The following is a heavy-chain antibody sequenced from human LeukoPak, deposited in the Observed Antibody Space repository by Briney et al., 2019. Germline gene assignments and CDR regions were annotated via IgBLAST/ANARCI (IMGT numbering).Heavy chain of an antibody. J-gene: IGHJ4*02. CDR1: GGTLSSYA. Sequence: GASVKVSCKASGGTLSSYAISWGRKPPGKGLEWMGRIIPILGIANYAQKFQGRVTITADKSTSTAYMELSSLRSEDTAVYYCAAAYYYDSSGYYSYDYWGQGTLVTVSS. V-gene: IGHV1-69*04. CDR3: AAAYYYDSSGYYSYDY. D-gene: IGHD3-22*01. CDR2: IIPILGIA.